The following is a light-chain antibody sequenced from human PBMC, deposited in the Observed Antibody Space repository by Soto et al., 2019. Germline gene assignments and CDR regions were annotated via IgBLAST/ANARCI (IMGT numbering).Light chain of an antibody. CDR3: QQYNVWPPYI. J-gene: IGKJ2*01. CDR1: QSVSSSY. Sequence: EIVLTQSPGTLSLSPGERATLSCRASQSVSSSYLAWYQQKPGQAPRLLIYDASTRATGVPARFSGSGSGTDFSLTINSLQSEDVAVYYCQQYNVWPPYIFGQGTKVDIK. CDR2: DAS. V-gene: IGKV3-15*01.